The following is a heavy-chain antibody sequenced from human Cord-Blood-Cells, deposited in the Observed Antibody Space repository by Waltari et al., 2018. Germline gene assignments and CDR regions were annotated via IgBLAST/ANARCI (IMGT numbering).Heavy chain of an antibody. V-gene: IGHV3-7*01. Sequence: EVQLVESGGGLVQPGGSLRLSCAASGFTFSSNWMSWVRQAPGKGLEWVANIKQDGSEKYYVDSVKGRFTISRDNAKNSLYLQMNSLRAEDTAVYYCARDPLDYWGQGTLVTVSS. CDR2: IKQDGSEK. J-gene: IGHJ4*02. CDR3: ARDPLDY. CDR1: GFTFSSNW.